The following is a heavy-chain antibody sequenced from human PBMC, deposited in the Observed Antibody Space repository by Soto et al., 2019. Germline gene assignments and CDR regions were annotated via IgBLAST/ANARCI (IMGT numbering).Heavy chain of an antibody. D-gene: IGHD2-15*01. Sequence: SETLSLTCAVYGGSFSGYYWSWIRQPPGKGLEWIGEINHSGSTNYNPSLKSRVTISVDTSKNQFSLKLSPVTAADTAVYYCARGPLRYCSGGSCYSRVYYYYYGMDVWGQGTTVTVSS. CDR1: GGSFSGYY. CDR2: INHSGST. V-gene: IGHV4-34*01. CDR3: ARGPLRYCSGGSCYSRVYYYYYGMDV. J-gene: IGHJ6*02.